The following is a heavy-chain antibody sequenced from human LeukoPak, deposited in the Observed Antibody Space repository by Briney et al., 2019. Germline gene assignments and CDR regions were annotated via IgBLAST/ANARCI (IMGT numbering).Heavy chain of an antibody. Sequence: GGSLRLSCSASGFTFSSYAMHWVRQAPGKGLEYVSAISSNGGSTYYADSVKGRFTISRDNSKNTLYLQMSSLRAEDTAVYHCVNGYDFWSGSPLDYWGQGTLVTVSS. J-gene: IGHJ4*02. D-gene: IGHD3-3*01. CDR1: GFTFSSYA. CDR2: ISSNGGST. V-gene: IGHV3-64D*09. CDR3: VNGYDFWSGSPLDY.